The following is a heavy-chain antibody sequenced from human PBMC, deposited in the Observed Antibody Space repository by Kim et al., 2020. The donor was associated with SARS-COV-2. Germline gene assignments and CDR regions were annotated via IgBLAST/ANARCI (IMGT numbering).Heavy chain of an antibody. V-gene: IGHV3-21*01. J-gene: IGHJ6*02. CDR1: GFTFSSYS. Sequence: GGSLRLSCAASGFTFSSYSMNWVRQAPGKGLEWVSSISSSSSYIYYADSVKGRFTISRDNAKNSLYLQMNSLRAEDTAVYYCARDCLPVLRYFAPYGMDVWGQGTTVTVSS. D-gene: IGHD3-9*01. CDR3: ARDCLPVLRYFAPYGMDV. CDR2: ISSSSSYI.